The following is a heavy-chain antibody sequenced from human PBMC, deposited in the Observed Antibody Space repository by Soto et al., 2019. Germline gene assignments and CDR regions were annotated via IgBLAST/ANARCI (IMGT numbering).Heavy chain of an antibody. CDR1: GFTFSSYG. J-gene: IGHJ4*02. D-gene: IGHD3-22*01. CDR2: ISYDGSNK. CDR3: LKLGSGGYSAVSC. V-gene: IGHV3-30*18. Sequence: GGTLRLSCAASGFTFSSYGMHWVRQGPGKGLEWVAVISYDGSNKYYADSGKGRFTISRDKSKNTQYPQRNSPRAEDAAAEYFLKLGSGGYSAVSCCGQGTLVTGSS.